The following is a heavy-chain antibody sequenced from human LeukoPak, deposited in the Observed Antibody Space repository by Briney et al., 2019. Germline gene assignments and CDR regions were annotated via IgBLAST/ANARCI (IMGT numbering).Heavy chain of an antibody. D-gene: IGHD3-3*01. CDR2: ISSSGSTI. V-gene: IGHV3-48*03. J-gene: IGHJ5*02. Sequence: GGPLRLSCAASGFTFSSYEMNWVRQAPGKGLEWVSYISSSGSTIYYADSVKGRFAISRDNAKNSLYLQMNSLRAEDTAVYYCARQRFLEWPWGQGTLVTVSS. CDR1: GFTFSSYE. CDR3: ARQRFLEWP.